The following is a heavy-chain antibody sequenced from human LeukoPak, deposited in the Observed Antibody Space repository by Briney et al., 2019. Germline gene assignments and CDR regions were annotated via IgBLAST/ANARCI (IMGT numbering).Heavy chain of an antibody. D-gene: IGHD4-17*01. CDR3: ARGFDYGFHY. V-gene: IGHV3-30*04. CDR2: MQNDGSEK. CDR1: GFTFSSYA. Sequence: GGSLRLSCAASGFTFSSYAMHWVRQAPGKGLEWVAFMQNDGSEKYYADSVKGRVTISRDISKNTLYLQMNSLRIEDTAVYYCARGFDYGFHYWGQGTLVTVSS. J-gene: IGHJ4*02.